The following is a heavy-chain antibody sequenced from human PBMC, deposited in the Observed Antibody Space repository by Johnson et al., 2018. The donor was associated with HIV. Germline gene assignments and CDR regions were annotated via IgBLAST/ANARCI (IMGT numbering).Heavy chain of an antibody. J-gene: IGHJ3*02. CDR2: ISYDGSNK. V-gene: IGHV3-30*14. CDR3: ARDYDIPRDDAFDI. D-gene: IGHD3-9*01. CDR1: GFTFSSYA. Sequence: QVQLVESGGGVVQPGRSLRLSCAASGFTFSSYALHWVRQAPGKGLEWVAVISYDGSNKYYADSVKGRFTISRDNSKNTLYLQRNSLRVEDTAVYYCARDYDIPRDDAFDIWGQGTMVTVSS.